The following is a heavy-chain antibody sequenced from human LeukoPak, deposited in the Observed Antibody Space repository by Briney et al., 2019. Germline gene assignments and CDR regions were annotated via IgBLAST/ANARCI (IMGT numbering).Heavy chain of an antibody. Sequence: SETLSLTCTVSGGSISSYYWSWIRQPPGKGLEWIGYIYYSGSTNCNPSLKSRVTISVDTSKNQFSLKLSSVTAADTAVYYCAASIMVAADFDYWGQGTLVTVSS. D-gene: IGHD2-15*01. V-gene: IGHV4-59*12. J-gene: IGHJ4*02. CDR1: GGSISSYY. CDR3: AASIMVAADFDY. CDR2: IYYSGST.